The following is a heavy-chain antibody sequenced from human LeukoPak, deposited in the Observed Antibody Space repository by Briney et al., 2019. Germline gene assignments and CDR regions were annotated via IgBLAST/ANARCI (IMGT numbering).Heavy chain of an antibody. CDR2: IFYSGSS. V-gene: IGHV4-59*01. CDR1: GDSLNSYY. CDR3: AGRAARLLDY. Sequence: SETLSLTCTVSGDSLNSYYWSWIRQPPGEGLQWIGYIFYSGSSNYNASLRSRVAISVDTSKNQFSLKLTSVTAADTAVYYCAGRAARLLDYWGQGILVNGSS. J-gene: IGHJ4*02. D-gene: IGHD6-25*01.